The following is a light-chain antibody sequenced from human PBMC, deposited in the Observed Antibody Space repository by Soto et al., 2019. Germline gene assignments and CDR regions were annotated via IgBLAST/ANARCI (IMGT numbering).Light chain of an antibody. Sequence: EIVLTQSPATLSFSPWERSTLSCMAIQSVSSSYLAWYQQKPGQAPRLLVYGASSRAIGIPDRFSGSGSGTDFTLTINRLQPQDFAAYYCQQYGSTHPITFGHGTRLEIK. CDR2: GAS. V-gene: IGKV3-20*01. J-gene: IGKJ5*01. CDR1: QSVSSSY. CDR3: QQYGSTHPIT.